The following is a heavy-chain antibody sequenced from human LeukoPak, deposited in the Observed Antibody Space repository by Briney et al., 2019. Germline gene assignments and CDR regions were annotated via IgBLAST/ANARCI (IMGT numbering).Heavy chain of an antibody. J-gene: IGHJ4*02. V-gene: IGHV4-39*01. CDR1: GGSISSSSYY. Sequence: SETQSLTCTVSGGSISSSSYYWGWIRQPPGKGLEWIGSIYYSGSTYYNPSLKSRVTISVDTSKNQFSLKLSSVTAADTAVYYCARQTWIQLWFLDYWGQGTLVTVSS. D-gene: IGHD5-18*01. CDR2: IYYSGST. CDR3: ARQTWIQLWFLDY.